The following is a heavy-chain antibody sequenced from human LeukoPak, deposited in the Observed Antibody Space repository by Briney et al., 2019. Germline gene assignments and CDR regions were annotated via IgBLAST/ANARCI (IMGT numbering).Heavy chain of an antibody. CDR3: ATDSSGYRGGAFDI. CDR1: GGSISSYY. D-gene: IGHD3-22*01. V-gene: IGHV4-59*01. J-gene: IGHJ3*02. Sequence: PSETLSLTCTVSGGSISSYYWSWIRQPPGKGLEWIGYTYYSGSTNYNPSLKSRVTISVDTSKNQFSLKLSSVTAADTAVYYCATDSSGYRGGAFDIWGQGTMVTVSS. CDR2: TYYSGST.